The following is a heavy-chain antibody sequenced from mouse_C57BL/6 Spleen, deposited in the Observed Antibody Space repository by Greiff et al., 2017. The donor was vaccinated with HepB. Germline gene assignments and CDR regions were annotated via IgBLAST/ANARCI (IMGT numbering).Heavy chain of an antibody. CDR1: GFSLTSYG. Sequence: LQQSGPGLVAPSQSLSITCTVSGFSLTSYGVSWVRQPPGKGLEWLGVIWGDGSTNYHSALISRLSISKDNSKSQVFLKLNSLQTDDTATYYCANHGGLRPFAYWGQGTLVTVSA. D-gene: IGHD2-4*01. CDR3: ANHGGLRPFAY. J-gene: IGHJ3*01. V-gene: IGHV2-3*01. CDR2: IWGDGST.